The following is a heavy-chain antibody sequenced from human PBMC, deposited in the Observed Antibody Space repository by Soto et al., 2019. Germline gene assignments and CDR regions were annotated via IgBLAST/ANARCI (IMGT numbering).Heavy chain of an antibody. D-gene: IGHD6-19*01. V-gene: IGHV3-33*01. CDR3: ARDSIAVAGTSGFYFDY. CDR2: IYYDGSNK. Sequence: GSLRLSCAASGFTFRSYGMHWVRQAPGKGLEWVTGIYYDGSNKFYVDSVKGRFTISRDNSKNTLYLQMDSLRADDTAIYYCARDSIAVAGTSGFYFDYWGQGALVTVSS. CDR1: GFTFRSYG. J-gene: IGHJ4*02.